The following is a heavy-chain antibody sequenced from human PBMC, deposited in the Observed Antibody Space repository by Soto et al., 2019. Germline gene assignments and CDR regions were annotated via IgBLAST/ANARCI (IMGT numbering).Heavy chain of an antibody. D-gene: IGHD3-9*01. CDR1: GYTFTSYG. CDR3: ARVALLRYFDWLFSSYSYGMAV. V-gene: IGHV1-18*01. Sequence: ASVKVSCKASGYTFTSYGISWVRQAPGQGLEWMGWISAYNGDTNYAQKLQGRVTMTTDTSTSTAYMELRSLRSDDTAVYYCARVALLRYFDWLFSSYSYGMAVWGRGTTVTVSS. CDR2: ISAYNGDT. J-gene: IGHJ6*02.